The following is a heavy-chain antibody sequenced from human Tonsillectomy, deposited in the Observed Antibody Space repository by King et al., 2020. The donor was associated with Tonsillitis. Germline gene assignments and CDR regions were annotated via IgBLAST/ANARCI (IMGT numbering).Heavy chain of an antibody. CDR2: IRSKVYGGTT. V-gene: IGHV3-49*03. D-gene: IGHD3-3*01. CDR1: GFTFGDYA. J-gene: IGHJ4*02. Sequence: VQLVESGGGLVQPGRSLRLSCTASGFTFGDYAMSWFRQAPGKGLEWVGFIRSKVYGGTTEYAASVKGRFTISRDDSKSIAYLQMNSLKTEDTAVYYCTRDVTIFGVVDYWGQGTLVTVSS. CDR3: TRDVTIFGVVDY.